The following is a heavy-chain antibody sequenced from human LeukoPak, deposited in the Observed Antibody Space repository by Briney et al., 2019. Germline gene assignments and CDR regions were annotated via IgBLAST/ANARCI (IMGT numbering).Heavy chain of an antibody. Sequence: GESLKISCKGSGYSFTSYWIGWVRQMPGKGLEWMGIIYPGDSDTRYSPSFQGQVTISADKSISTAYLQWSGLKASDTAMYYCARHVTVTTYQTGYYGMDVWGQGTTVTVSS. D-gene: IGHD4-11*01. CDR1: GYSFTSYW. J-gene: IGHJ6*02. CDR2: IYPGDSDT. CDR3: ARHVTVTTYQTGYYGMDV. V-gene: IGHV5-51*01.